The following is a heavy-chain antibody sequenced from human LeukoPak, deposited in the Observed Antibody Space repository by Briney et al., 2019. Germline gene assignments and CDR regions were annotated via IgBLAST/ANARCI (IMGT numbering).Heavy chain of an antibody. J-gene: IGHJ4*02. V-gene: IGHV3-11*01. D-gene: IGHD3-22*01. CDR1: GFTFSDYY. CDR3: AKDGHYYDSSGYYYVPHFDY. CDR2: ISSSGSTI. Sequence: GGSLRLSCAASGFTFSDYYMSWIRQAPGKGLEWVSYISSSGSTIYYADSVKGRFTISRDNAKNSLYLQMNSLRAEDTAVYYCAKDGHYYDSSGYYYVPHFDYWGQGTLVTVSS.